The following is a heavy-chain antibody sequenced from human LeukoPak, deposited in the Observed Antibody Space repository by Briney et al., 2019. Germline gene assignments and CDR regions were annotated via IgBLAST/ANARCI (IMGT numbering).Heavy chain of an antibody. V-gene: IGHV3-23*01. CDR3: AGICSGGSCYSVSLDY. D-gene: IGHD2-15*01. Sequence: GGSLRLSCAASGFTFSSYAMSWVRQAPGKGLEWVSAISGSGGSTYYADSVKGRFTISRDSSKNTLYLQMNSLRAEDTAVYYCAGICSGGSCYSVSLDYWGQGTLVTVSS. CDR2: ISGSGGST. CDR1: GFTFSSYA. J-gene: IGHJ4*02.